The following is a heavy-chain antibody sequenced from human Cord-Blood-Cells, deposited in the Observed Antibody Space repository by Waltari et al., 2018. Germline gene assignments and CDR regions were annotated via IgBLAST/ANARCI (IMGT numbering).Heavy chain of an antibody. D-gene: IGHD3-16*01. Sequence: QVQLQQWGAGLLKPSETLSLTCAGYGGSFSGYYWSWIRQPPGKGLEWIGEINHSGSTNYNPSLKSRVTISVDTSKNQFSLKLSSVTAADTAVYYCARGGGRNGADYWGQGTLVTVSS. V-gene: IGHV4-34*01. CDR2: INHSGST. J-gene: IGHJ4*02. CDR1: GGSFSGYY. CDR3: ARGGGRNGADY.